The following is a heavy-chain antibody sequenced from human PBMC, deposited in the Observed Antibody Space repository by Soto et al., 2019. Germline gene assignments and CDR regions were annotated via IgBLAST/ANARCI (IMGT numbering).Heavy chain of an antibody. D-gene: IGHD4-4*01. Sequence: QVQLVQSGAEVKKPGSSVKVSCEASGGTFSSYAISWVRQAPGQGLEWMGGIIPIFGTANYAQKFQGRVTITADESTSTAYMELSSLRSEDTAVYYCARDHNDYSNYLFDYWGQGTLVTVSS. V-gene: IGHV1-69*12. CDR3: ARDHNDYSNYLFDY. CDR1: GGTFSSYA. CDR2: IIPIFGTA. J-gene: IGHJ4*02.